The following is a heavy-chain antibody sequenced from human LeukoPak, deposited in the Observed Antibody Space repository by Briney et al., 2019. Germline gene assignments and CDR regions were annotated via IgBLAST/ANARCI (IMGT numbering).Heavy chain of an antibody. J-gene: IGHJ4*02. CDR2: IRHDESVR. V-gene: IGHV3-30*02. CDR1: GFTFSSYG. D-gene: IGHD6-19*01. CDR3: AKGPSQGATWLGDY. Sequence: GGSLRLSCAASGFTFSSYGMHWVRQAPGKGLEWVAFIRHDESVRYYADPVKGRFTISRDNSKNTLSLQMNSLRPEDTAVYYCAKGPSQGATWLGDYWGQGILVTVSS.